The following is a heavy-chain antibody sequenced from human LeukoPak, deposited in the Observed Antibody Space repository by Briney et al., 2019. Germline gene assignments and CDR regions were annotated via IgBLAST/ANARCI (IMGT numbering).Heavy chain of an antibody. CDR3: ARDPYYYYYGMDV. V-gene: IGHV1-69*13. CDR2: IIPIFGTA. CDR1: GGTFSSYA. J-gene: IGHJ6*02. Sequence: SVKVSCKASGGTFSSYAISWVRQAPGQGLEWMGGIIPIFGTANYAQKFQGRVTITADESTSTAYMELSNLRSEDTAVYYCARDPYYYYYGMDVWGQGTTVTVSS.